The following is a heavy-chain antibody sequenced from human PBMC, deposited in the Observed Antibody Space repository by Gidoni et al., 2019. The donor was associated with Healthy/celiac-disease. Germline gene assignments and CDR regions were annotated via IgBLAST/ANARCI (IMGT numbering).Heavy chain of an antibody. CDR3: VKRGDTAMDNFDY. V-gene: IGHV3-64D*06. CDR1: GFTFSSYA. CDR2: ISSNGGST. Sequence: EVQLVESGGGLVQPGGSLRLSCSASGFTFSSYAMHWVRQAPGKGLEYVSAISSNGGSTYYADSVKGRFTISRDNSKNTLYLQMSSLRAEDTAVYYCVKRGDTAMDNFDYWGQGTLVTVSS. J-gene: IGHJ4*02. D-gene: IGHD5-18*01.